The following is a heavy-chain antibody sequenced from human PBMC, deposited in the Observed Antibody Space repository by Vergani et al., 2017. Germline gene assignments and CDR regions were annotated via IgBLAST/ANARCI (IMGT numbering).Heavy chain of an antibody. CDR1: GGSLSSYY. J-gene: IGHJ4*02. Sequence: QVQLHELCPGLVTASEILYLIFTGSGGSLSSYYWSLIRQPPGKGLEWIGYIYYSGSTNYNPSLKSRVTISVDTSKNQFSLKLSSVTAADTAVYYCAGQAGGWYFDYWGQGTLVTVSS. D-gene: IGHD3-10*01. V-gene: IGHV4-59*01. CDR3: AGQAGGWYFDY. CDR2: IYYSGST.